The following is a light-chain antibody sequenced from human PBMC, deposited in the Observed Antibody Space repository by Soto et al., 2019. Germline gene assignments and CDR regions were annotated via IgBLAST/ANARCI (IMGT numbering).Light chain of an antibody. Sequence: DIQMTQSPSSLSASVGDRVTITCQASQDITSYLNWYQHKPGKAPKLLSYDASIFEAGVPERFGGGEAGTAFTFSISNRKTEDVATDYYKHCEYLPIVGPGTTVDFK. CDR2: DAS. V-gene: IGKV1-33*01. J-gene: IGKJ3*01. CDR3: KHCEYLPI. CDR1: QDITSY.